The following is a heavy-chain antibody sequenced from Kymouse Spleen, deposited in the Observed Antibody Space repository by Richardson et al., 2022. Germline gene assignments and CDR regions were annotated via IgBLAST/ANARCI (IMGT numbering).Heavy chain of an antibody. D-gene: IGHD3-16*02. CDR3: ARGVMITFGGVIVDFDY. V-gene: IGHV3-33*01. CDR2: IWYDGSNK. CDR1: GFTFSSYG. Sequence: QVQLVESGGGVVQPGRSLRLSCAASGFTFSSYGMHWVRQAPGKGLEWVAVIWYDGSNKYYADSVKGRFTISRDNSKNTLYLQMNSLRAEDTAVYYCARGVMITFGGVIVDFDYWGQGTLVTVSS. J-gene: IGHJ4*02.